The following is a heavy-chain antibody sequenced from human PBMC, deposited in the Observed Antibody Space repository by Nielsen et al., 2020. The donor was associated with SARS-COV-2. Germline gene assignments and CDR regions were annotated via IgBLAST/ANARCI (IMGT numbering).Heavy chain of an antibody. CDR1: GYTFSTSY. V-gene: IGHV1-3*01. CDR2: MSAADGRT. D-gene: IGHD6-13*01. J-gene: IGHJ6*04. CDR3: ARDTGNWYMDV. Sequence: ASVKVSCKASGYTFSTSYMHWVRQAPGQRLEWMGWMSAADGRTTYSQKFQGRVTTTRDTSATTVYLEPSSLTSEDTAVYYCARDTGNWYMDVWGKGTTVTVSS.